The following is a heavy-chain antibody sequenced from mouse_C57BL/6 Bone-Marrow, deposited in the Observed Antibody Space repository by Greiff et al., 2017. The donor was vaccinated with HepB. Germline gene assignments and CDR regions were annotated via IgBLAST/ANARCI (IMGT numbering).Heavy chain of an antibody. J-gene: IGHJ3*01. D-gene: IGHD1-1*01. V-gene: IGHV5-4*01. Sequence: DVMLVESGGGLVKPGGSLKLSCAASGFTFSSYAMSWVRQTPEKRLEWVATISDGGSYTYYPDNVKGRFTISRDNAKNNLYLQMSHLKSEDTAMYYCARDITTVPSFAYWGQGTLVTVSA. CDR2: ISDGGSYT. CDR1: GFTFSSYA. CDR3: ARDITTVPSFAY.